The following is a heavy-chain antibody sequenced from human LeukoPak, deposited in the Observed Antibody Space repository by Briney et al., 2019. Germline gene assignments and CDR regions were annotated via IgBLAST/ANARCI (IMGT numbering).Heavy chain of an antibody. Sequence: PGRSLRLSCAASGFTFDDYAMHWVRQAPGKGLEWVSGISWNSGSIGYADSVKGRFTISRDNAKNSLYLQMNRLRAEDTALYYCAKSTSSGYYRPYFDYWGQGTLVTVSS. CDR3: AKSTSSGYYRPYFDY. CDR2: ISWNSGSI. D-gene: IGHD3-22*01. V-gene: IGHV3-9*01. J-gene: IGHJ4*02. CDR1: GFTFDDYA.